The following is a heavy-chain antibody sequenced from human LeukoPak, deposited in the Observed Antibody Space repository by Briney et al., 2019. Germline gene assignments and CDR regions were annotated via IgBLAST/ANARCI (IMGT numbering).Heavy chain of an antibody. J-gene: IGHJ4*02. Sequence: PGGSLRLSCSASGFTFSSYSMNWVRQAPGKGLEWVSFISGGSRGIHYADSVKGRFTISRDNSKNTLYLQMNSLRAEDTAVYYCAKAYYDSSGYPYYFDYWGQGTLVTVSS. CDR3: AKAYYDSSGYPYYFDY. CDR2: ISGGSRGI. CDR1: GFTFSSYS. D-gene: IGHD3-22*01. V-gene: IGHV3-48*01.